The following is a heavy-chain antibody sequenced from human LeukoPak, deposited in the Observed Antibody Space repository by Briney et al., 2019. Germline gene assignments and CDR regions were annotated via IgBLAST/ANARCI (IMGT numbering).Heavy chain of an antibody. Sequence: SVTVSCKASGGTFSSYAISWVRQAPGQGLEWMGGIIPIFGVPNYAQKFQDRVTITADESTSTAYMELGSLRFDDTAVYYCARDRDSGYDPEGKSYDYWGQGTLVTVSS. CDR3: ARDRDSGYDPEGKSYDY. V-gene: IGHV1-69*13. CDR2: IIPIFGVP. CDR1: GGTFSSYA. D-gene: IGHD5-12*01. J-gene: IGHJ4*02.